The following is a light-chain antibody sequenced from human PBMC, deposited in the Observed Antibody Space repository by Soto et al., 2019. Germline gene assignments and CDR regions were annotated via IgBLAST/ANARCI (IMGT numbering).Light chain of an antibody. V-gene: IGKV3-20*01. CDR3: QQYGSSGT. CDR1: QSVSIF. Sequence: EIVLTQSPGTLSLSPGERATLSCRASQSVSIFLTWYQQKPGQDPRLLIYDESQRATGIPDRFSGSGSGTDFTLTISRLEPEDFAVYYCQQYGSSGTFGQGNKVDI. J-gene: IGKJ1*01. CDR2: DES.